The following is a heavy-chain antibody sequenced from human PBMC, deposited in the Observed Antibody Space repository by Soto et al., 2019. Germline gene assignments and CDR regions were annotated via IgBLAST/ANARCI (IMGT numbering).Heavy chain of an antibody. CDR3: ARGGGSCYSGADCYYYYMDV. J-gene: IGHJ6*03. Sequence: GASVKVSCKASGYTFTGYYMHWVRQAPGQGLEWMGWINPNSGGTNYAQKFQGWVTMTRDTSISTAYMELSRLRSDDTAVYYCARGGGSCYSGADCYYYYMDVRGKGTTXTVSS. CDR1: GYTFTGYY. V-gene: IGHV1-2*04. D-gene: IGHD2-15*01. CDR2: INPNSGGT.